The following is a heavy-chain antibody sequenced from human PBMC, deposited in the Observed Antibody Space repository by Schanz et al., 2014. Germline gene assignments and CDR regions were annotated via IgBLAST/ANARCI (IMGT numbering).Heavy chain of an antibody. V-gene: IGHV3-33*01. D-gene: IGHD5-12*01. CDR2: VCYDGSKK. J-gene: IGHJ4*02. CDR3: ARGGYSGYDSADY. Sequence: LVESGGGVVQPGRSLRLSCAASGFTFSSYGMHWVRQVPGKGLEWVAVVCYDGSKKYYADSVKGRFTTSRDNAKNSLYLQMNSLRAEDAAVYYCARGGYSGYDSADYWGQGTLVIVSS. CDR1: GFTFSSYG.